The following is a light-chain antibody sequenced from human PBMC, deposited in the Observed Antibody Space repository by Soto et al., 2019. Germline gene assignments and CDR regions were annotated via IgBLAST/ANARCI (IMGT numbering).Light chain of an antibody. CDR3: QHHNSYSQT. CDR2: GAS. V-gene: IGKV1-5*01. J-gene: IGKJ1*01. Sequence: DIQMTQSPPTLSASVGDRVTITCRASQSIRHYLAWYQQMPGKAPKLLIYGASTLQSGDPSRFSGSGSGTEFTLTISSLQPDDFGTYFCQHHNSYSQTFGQGTKV. CDR1: QSIRHY.